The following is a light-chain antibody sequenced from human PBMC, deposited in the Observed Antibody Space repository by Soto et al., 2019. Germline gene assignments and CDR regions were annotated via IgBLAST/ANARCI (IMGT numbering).Light chain of an antibody. CDR3: QTWGAGTVV. CDR1: SGHSSYA. J-gene: IGLJ2*01. Sequence: QPVLTQSPSASASPGASVKLTCTRSSGHSSYAIAWHPQQPEKGPRYLMKVQSDGSHTKVDGIPDRFSGSSSGAERYLNISSLQSEDEADYYCQTWGAGTVVFVGGTKVTVL. CDR2: VQSDGSH. V-gene: IGLV4-69*01.